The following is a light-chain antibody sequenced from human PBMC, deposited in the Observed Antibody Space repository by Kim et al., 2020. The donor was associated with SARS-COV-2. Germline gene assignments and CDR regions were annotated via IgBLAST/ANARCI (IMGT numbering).Light chain of an antibody. CDR2: GNS. J-gene: IGLJ2*01. V-gene: IGLV1-40*01. CDR1: SSNIGAGYD. Sequence: VNISCTGSSSNIGAGYDVHWYQRLPGTAPKLLIYGNSNRPSGVPDRFSGSKSGTSASLAITGLQAEDEADYYCQSYDSSLSGSRVFGGGTQLTVL. CDR3: QSYDSSLSGSRV.